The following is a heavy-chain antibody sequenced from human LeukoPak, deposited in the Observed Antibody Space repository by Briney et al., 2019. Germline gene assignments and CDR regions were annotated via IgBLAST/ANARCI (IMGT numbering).Heavy chain of an antibody. CDR3: ARVQWSDHDAFDI. J-gene: IGHJ3*02. CDR1: GCTFTSYA. CDR2: INTNTGNP. V-gene: IGHV7-4-1*02. D-gene: IGHD2-15*01. Sequence: ASVKVSCKASGCTFTSYAVNWVRQAPGQGLEWMGWINTNTGNPTYAQGFTGRFVFSLDTSVSTAYLQISSLKAEDTAVYYCARVQWSDHDAFDIWGQGTMVTVSS.